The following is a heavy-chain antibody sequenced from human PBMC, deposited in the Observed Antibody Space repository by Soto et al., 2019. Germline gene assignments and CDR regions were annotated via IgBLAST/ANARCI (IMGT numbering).Heavy chain of an antibody. CDR2: IYHRGST. CDR3: ARTLPNRQLFDS. Sequence: PSETLSLTCAVSGGSISCGGYSWSWIRQPPGKGLEWIGYIYHRGSTYYNPSLKSRVTISVDRSKNQFSLKLSSVTAADTAVYYCARTLPNRQLFDSWSQGTLVTVSS. D-gene: IGHD1-1*01. J-gene: IGHJ4*02. CDR1: GGSISCGGYS. V-gene: IGHV4-30-2*01.